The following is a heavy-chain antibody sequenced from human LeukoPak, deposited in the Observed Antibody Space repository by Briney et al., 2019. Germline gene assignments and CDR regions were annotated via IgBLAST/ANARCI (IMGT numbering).Heavy chain of an antibody. CDR3: ARFGIAARRIYYYCMDV. CDR1: GGSISSYY. V-gene: IGHV4-59*01. J-gene: IGHJ6*02. D-gene: IGHD6-6*01. CDR2: IYYSGST. Sequence: PSETLSLTCTVSGGSISSYYWSWIRQPPGKRLEWIGYIYYSGSTNYNPSLKSRVTISVDTSKNQFSLKLSSVTAADTAVYYCARFGIAARRIYYYCMDVWGQGTTVTVSS.